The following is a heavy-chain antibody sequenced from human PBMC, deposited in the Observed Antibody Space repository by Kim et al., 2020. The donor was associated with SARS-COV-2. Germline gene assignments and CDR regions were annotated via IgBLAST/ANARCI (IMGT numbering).Heavy chain of an antibody. J-gene: IGHJ6*02. Sequence: SRKSRVTISVDTSKNQFSLKLSSVTAADTAVYYCHLEWLSLLDYYYGMDVWGQGTTVTVSS. V-gene: IGHV4-39*01. D-gene: IGHD3-3*01. CDR3: HLEWLSLLDYYYGMDV.